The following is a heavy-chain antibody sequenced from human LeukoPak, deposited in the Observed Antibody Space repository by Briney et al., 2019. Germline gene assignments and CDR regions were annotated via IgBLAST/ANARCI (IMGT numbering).Heavy chain of an antibody. CDR1: GFTFSNAW. V-gene: IGHV3-15*01. Sequence: GGSLRLSCAASGFTFSNAWMSWVRQAPGKGLEWVGRIKSKTDGGTTDYAAPVKGRFTILRDDSRNTLYLQMNSLKTEDTAVYYCTTDYYDSSGYYRWGQGTLVTVSS. J-gene: IGHJ5*02. D-gene: IGHD3-22*01. CDR3: TTDYYDSSGYYR. CDR2: IKSKTDGGTT.